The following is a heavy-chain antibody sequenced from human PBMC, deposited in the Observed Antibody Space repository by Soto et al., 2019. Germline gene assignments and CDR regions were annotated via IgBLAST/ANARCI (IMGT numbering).Heavy chain of an antibody. D-gene: IGHD3-10*01. J-gene: IGHJ5*02. Sequence: GGSLRLSCAASGFTFSSYGMHWVRQAPGKGLEWVAVISYDGSNRYYADSVKGRFTISRDNSKNTLYLQMNSLRAEDTAVYYCAKDRPRYYVGSGSLFGPLMFDPWGQGTPVTVSS. CDR3: AKDRPRYYVGSGSLFGPLMFDP. V-gene: IGHV3-30*18. CDR1: GFTFSSYG. CDR2: ISYDGSNR.